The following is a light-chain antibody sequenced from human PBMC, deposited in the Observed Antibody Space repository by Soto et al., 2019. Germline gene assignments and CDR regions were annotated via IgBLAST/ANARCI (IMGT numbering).Light chain of an antibody. CDR3: QQCGHSLKYT. CDR1: QAVTGNY. J-gene: IGKJ2*01. CDR2: GAS. V-gene: IGKV3-20*01. Sequence: EVVLTQSPDTLSLSPGERATLSCRASQAVTGNYLAWYQQKPGQAPRLLIYGASNRATGIPDRFSGSGSGTDFTLTISRLEHEDFAVYYCQQCGHSLKYTFGQGTQLEIK.